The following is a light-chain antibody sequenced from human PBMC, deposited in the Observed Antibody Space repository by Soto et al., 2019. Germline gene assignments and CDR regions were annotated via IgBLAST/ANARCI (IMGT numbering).Light chain of an antibody. CDR3: LPGHGFPLT. Sequence: AIQMTQSPSSLSASVGDRVTITCRATQDIREDLGWYQQKPGKAPKRLIYAASSLQSEVPSRFSGSGSGTDFILAISSLDREDFAAYFCLPGHGFPLTFGVGIKGEIK. CDR2: AAS. V-gene: IGKV1-6*01. CDR1: QDIRED. J-gene: IGKJ4*01.